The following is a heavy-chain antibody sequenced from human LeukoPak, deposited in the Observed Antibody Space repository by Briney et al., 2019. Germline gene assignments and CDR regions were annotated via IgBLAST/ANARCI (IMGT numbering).Heavy chain of an antibody. CDR2: IYYSGST. J-gene: IGHJ4*02. CDR1: GGSISSGGYY. Sequence: PSETLSLTCTVSGGSISSGGYYWSWIRQHPGKGLEWIGCIYYSGSTYYNPSLKSRVTISVDTSKNQFSLKLSSVTAADTAVYYCARSVTRVRGDWGYFDYWGQGTLVTVSS. D-gene: IGHD3-10*01. CDR3: ARSVTRVRGDWGYFDY. V-gene: IGHV4-31*03.